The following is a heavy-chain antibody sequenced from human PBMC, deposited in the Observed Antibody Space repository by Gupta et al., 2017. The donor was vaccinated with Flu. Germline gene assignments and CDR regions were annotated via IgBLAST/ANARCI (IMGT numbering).Heavy chain of an antibody. CDR3: ARDDDTSSRYSRFQY. CDR2: MWSNGKDK. D-gene: IGHD3-22*01. V-gene: IGHV3-33*01. CDR1: GYRFSHYG. J-gene: IGHJ4*02. Sequence: QVPLVESGGVVFQPGTSLRLSCAASGYRFSHYGIHWFRRAPGKGLGWVAVMWSNGKDKYYGDSVKGRFTVSRDNSKNTVYLQMDSLRVEDTAVYYCARDDDTSSRYSRFQYWGQGTLVTVSS.